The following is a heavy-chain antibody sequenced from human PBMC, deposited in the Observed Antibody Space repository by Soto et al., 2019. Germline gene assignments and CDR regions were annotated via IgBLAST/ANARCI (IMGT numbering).Heavy chain of an antibody. Sequence: SLTRTVSCGSIGDYYGGWIRKPPGKGLEWIGYIYYSGSTNYNPSLKSRVTISVDTSKNQFSLKLSSVTAADTAVYYCARLSGQLLQGPYNWFDPTGQTPLVTVSS. V-gene: IGHV4-59*08. D-gene: IGHD6-6*01. CDR3: ARLSGQLLQGPYNWFDP. CDR1: CGSIGDYY. CDR2: IYYSGST. J-gene: IGHJ5*02.